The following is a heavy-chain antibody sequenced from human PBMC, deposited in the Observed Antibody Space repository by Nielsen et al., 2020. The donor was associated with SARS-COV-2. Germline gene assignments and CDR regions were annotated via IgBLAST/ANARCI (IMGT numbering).Heavy chain of an antibody. D-gene: IGHD4-17*01. CDR1: GFTFDDYA. Sequence: GGSLRLSCAASGFTFDDYAMHWVRQAPGKGLEWVSGISWNSGSIGYADSVKGRFTISRDNAKNSLYLQMNSLRAEDTALYYCAKDLSYGDSYRYFDLWGRGTLVTVSS. J-gene: IGHJ2*01. V-gene: IGHV3-9*01. CDR2: ISWNSGSI. CDR3: AKDLSYGDSYRYFDL.